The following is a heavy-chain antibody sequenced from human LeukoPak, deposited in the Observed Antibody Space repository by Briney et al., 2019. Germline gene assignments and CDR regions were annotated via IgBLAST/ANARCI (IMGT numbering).Heavy chain of an antibody. CDR3: AGGSYSSGWTDFDY. CDR1: GFTVSSNY. D-gene: IGHD6-19*01. CDR2: IYSGGST. Sequence: GGSPRLSCAASGFTVSSNYMSWVRQAPGKGLEWVSVIYSGGSTYYADSVKGRFTISRDNSKNTLYLQMNSLRAGDTAVYYCAGGSYSSGWTDFDYWGQGTLVTVSS. V-gene: IGHV3-53*01. J-gene: IGHJ4*02.